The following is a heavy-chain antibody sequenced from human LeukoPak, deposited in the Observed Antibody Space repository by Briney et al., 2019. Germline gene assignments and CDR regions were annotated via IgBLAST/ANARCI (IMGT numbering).Heavy chain of an antibody. J-gene: IGHJ6*03. CDR2: IITSFGRA. V-gene: IGHV1-69*06. CDR3: ATYGYCSGGSCYPPRYTYYYYYMDV. CDR1: GGTFSCYA. Sequence: ASVKVSCKASGGTFSCYAISRVRQPPGQGLEWMGVIITSFGRANYAQKFHGRVTITADKSTSTAYMELSSMRSEDTAVYYCATYGYCSGGSCYPPRYTYYYYYMDVWGKGTTVTVSS. D-gene: IGHD2-15*01.